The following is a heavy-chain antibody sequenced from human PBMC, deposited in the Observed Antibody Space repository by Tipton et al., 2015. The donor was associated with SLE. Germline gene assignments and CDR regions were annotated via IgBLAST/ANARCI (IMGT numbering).Heavy chain of an antibody. CDR2: ISSSGSTI. CDR3: ARGLMSSTKLWCFDP. J-gene: IGHJ5*02. D-gene: IGHD2-2*01. V-gene: IGHV3-48*03. CDR1: GFTFSSYE. Sequence: SLRLSCVASGFTFSSYEMNWVRQAPGKGLEWASYISSSGSTIYYADSVKGRFTISRDNAKNSLYLQMNSLRAEDTAVYYCARGLMSSTKLWCFDPWGQGTLVTVSS.